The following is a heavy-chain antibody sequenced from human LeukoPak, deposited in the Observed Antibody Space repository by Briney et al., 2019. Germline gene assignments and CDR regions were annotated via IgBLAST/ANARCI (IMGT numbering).Heavy chain of an antibody. Sequence: ASVKVSCKASGYTFTSYGISWVRQAPGQGLEWMGWISAYNGNTNYAQKLQGRVTMTTDTSTSTAYRELRRQRSDDTAVYYCARDSSGRFDYWGQGTLVTVSS. CDR1: GYTFTSYG. V-gene: IGHV1-18*01. CDR2: ISAYNGNT. CDR3: ARDSSGRFDY. J-gene: IGHJ4*02. D-gene: IGHD1-26*01.